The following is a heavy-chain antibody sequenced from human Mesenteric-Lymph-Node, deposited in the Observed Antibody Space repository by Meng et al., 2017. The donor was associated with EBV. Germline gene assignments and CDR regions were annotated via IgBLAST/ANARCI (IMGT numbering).Heavy chain of an antibody. CDR2: ISADNGNT. CDR1: GYRFNSYG. Sequence: QVHLGLSGAEVKEPGASVKVPCEVSGYRFNSYGISWVRQAPGQGLEWMGWISADNGNTIFAQKFQGRVTMTADSSTSTAYMEVTSLTSDDTAVYYCARTYSSTSHFDYWGQGSLVTVSS. CDR3: ARTYSSTSHFDY. D-gene: IGHD6-6*01. J-gene: IGHJ4*02. V-gene: IGHV1-18*01.